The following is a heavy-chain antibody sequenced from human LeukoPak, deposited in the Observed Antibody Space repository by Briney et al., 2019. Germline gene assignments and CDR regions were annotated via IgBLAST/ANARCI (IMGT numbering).Heavy chain of an antibody. V-gene: IGHV3-53*01. CDR1: GFTVSSKY. D-gene: IGHD5-18*01. CDR3: IYGYTLDF. J-gene: IGHJ4*02. CDR2: IYSGGST. Sequence: GGSLRLSCAASGFTVSSKYMNWVRQAPGKGLEWVSVIYSGGSTKYADSVQGRFTISRDNSKNTLYLQMNSLRADDTAVYYCIYGYTLDFWGQGTLVTVSS.